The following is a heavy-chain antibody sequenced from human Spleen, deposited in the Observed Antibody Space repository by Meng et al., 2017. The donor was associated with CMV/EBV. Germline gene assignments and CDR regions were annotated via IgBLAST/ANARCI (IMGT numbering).Heavy chain of an antibody. Sequence: ASVKVSCKASGYTFSTYGVTWVRQAPGQGLEWMGWISADNGDTNYAQKVQGRVTMTTDTSTRTAYMELRSLESDGTAVYYCARGRVGASWFDPWGQGTLVTVS. D-gene: IGHD1-26*01. CDR1: GYTFSTYG. CDR2: ISADNGDT. J-gene: IGHJ5*02. V-gene: IGHV1-18*01. CDR3: ARGRVGASWFDP.